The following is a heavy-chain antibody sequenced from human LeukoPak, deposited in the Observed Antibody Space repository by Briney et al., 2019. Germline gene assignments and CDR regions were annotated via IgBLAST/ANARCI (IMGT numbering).Heavy chain of an antibody. D-gene: IGHD6-19*01. Sequence: GESLKISCKGSGYSFTSYWIGWVRQMPGKGLEWMGIFYPGDSDTRYSPSFQAQVTISADKFVSTAYLQWSLLKASDTAMYYCARLSGGIAVAGTEESDPWGQGTLVTVSS. V-gene: IGHV5-51*01. J-gene: IGHJ5*02. CDR1: GYSFTSYW. CDR3: ARLSGGIAVAGTEESDP. CDR2: FYPGDSDT.